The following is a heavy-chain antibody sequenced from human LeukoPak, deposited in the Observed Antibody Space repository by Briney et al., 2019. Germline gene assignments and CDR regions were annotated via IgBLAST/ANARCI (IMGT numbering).Heavy chain of an antibody. Sequence: GGSLRLSCAASGFTFSSYAMSWVRQAPGKGLEWVSAISGSGGSTYNADSVKGRFTISRDNSENTLYLQMNSLRAEDTAVYYCAKGGLWYGKNDHWGQGTLVTVSS. J-gene: IGHJ4*02. CDR3: AKGGLWYGKNDH. CDR1: GFTFSSYA. CDR2: ISGSGGST. V-gene: IGHV3-23*01. D-gene: IGHD3-10*01.